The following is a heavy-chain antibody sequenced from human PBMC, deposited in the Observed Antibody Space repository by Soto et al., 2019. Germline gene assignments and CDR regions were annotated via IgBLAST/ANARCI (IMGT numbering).Heavy chain of an antibody. D-gene: IGHD2-15*01. J-gene: IGHJ4*02. CDR3: AKELDIVVVVAATPEYPCDY. CDR2: ISYDGSNK. Sequence: GGSLMLSWATAGFPFSSYFMRWVRPAQGKGLEWVAVISYDGSNKYYADSVKGRFTISRDNSKNTLYLQMNSLRAEDTAVYYCAKELDIVVVVAATPEYPCDYWGQGTLVTGSS. CDR1: GFPFSSYF. V-gene: IGHV3-30*18.